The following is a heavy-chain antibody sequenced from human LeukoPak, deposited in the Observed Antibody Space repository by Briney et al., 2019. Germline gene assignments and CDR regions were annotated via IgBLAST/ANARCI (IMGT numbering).Heavy chain of an antibody. CDR1: SGSISSYY. D-gene: IGHD3-3*01. V-gene: IGHV4-59*01. CDR3: AGGDPRYYDFWSGYHPFDY. J-gene: IGHJ4*02. Sequence: SETLSLTCTVSSGSISSYYWSWLRQPPGKGLEGIGYIYYSGSTNYNPSLNSRVTISGDTSKHQFPLKLSSVTAADTAVYYCAGGDPRYYDFWSGYHPFDYWGQGTLVTVSS. CDR2: IYYSGST.